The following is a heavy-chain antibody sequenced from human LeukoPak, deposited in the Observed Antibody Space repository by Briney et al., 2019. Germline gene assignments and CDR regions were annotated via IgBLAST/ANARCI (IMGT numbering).Heavy chain of an antibody. V-gene: IGHV5-51*01. Sequence: GESLKISCQGSGYSFTKNWISWVRQMPGKGLEWMGVIFPGDSDTRYSPYFQGQVIMSVDKTFNTAYLHWSSLKASDTAIYYCARRGYSYDFDYWGQGTLVTVSS. D-gene: IGHD5-18*01. CDR3: ARRGYSYDFDY. CDR2: IFPGDSDT. CDR1: GYSFTKNW. J-gene: IGHJ4*02.